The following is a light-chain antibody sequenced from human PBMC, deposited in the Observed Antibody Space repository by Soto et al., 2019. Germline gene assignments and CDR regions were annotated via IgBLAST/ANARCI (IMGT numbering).Light chain of an antibody. CDR1: TSNIAGNT. CDR2: IDD. Sequence: QAVVTQPPSLSGTPGQRVTSSCSGSTSNIAGNTVHWYQHLPETAPKLLIYIDDQRPSGVPDRFSGSKSGTSASLAISGLQSEDEADYYCATWDDSLNAAVFGGGTPLTVL. V-gene: IGLV1-44*01. CDR3: ATWDDSLNAAV. J-gene: IGLJ7*01.